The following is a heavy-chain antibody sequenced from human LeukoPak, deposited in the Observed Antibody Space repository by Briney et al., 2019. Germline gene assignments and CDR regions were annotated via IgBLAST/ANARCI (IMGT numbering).Heavy chain of an antibody. CDR1: GYTFTSYD. CDR2: MNPNSGNT. CDR3: ARFGFTMVRGVVYYYYGMDV. D-gene: IGHD3-10*01. Sequence: ASVTVSCKASGYTFTSYDINWVRQATGQGLEWMGWMNPNSGNTGYAQKFQGRVTMTRNTSISTAYMELSSLRSEDTAVYYCARFGFTMVRGVVYYYYGMDVWGQGTTVTVSS. J-gene: IGHJ6*02. V-gene: IGHV1-8*01.